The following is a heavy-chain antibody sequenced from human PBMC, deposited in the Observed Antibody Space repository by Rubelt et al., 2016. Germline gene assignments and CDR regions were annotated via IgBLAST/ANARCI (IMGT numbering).Heavy chain of an antibody. V-gene: IGHV3-7*01. Sequence: GGSLRLSCAASGFTFSDHCMSWVRQAPGKELEWVANINQDGSEKKYVDSVKGRFPISRDNSKNTLYLQMNSLRAEDTAGYYCAKEEPSTGVIYWGQGTLVTVSS. J-gene: IGHJ4*02. CDR2: INQDGSEK. CDR1: GFTFSDHC. D-gene: IGHD1-1*01. CDR3: AKEEPSTGVIY.